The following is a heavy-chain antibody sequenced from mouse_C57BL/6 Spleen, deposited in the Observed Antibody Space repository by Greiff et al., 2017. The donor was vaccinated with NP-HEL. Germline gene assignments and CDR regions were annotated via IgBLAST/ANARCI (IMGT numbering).Heavy chain of an antibody. Sequence: EVHLVESGGGLVQPKGSLKLSCAASGFSFNTYAMNWVRQAPGKGLEWVARIRSKSNNYATYYADSVKDRFTISRDDSESMLYLQMNNLKTADTAMYYCVRGDSYGSSSYAMDYWGQGTSVTVSS. J-gene: IGHJ4*01. CDR3: VRGDSYGSSSYAMDY. D-gene: IGHD1-1*01. CDR1: GFSFNTYA. CDR2: IRSKSNNYAT. V-gene: IGHV10-1*01.